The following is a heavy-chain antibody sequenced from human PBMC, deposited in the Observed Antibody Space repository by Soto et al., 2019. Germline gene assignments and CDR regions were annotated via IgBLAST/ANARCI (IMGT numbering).Heavy chain of an antibody. CDR2: ISYDGSNK. D-gene: IGHD3-3*01. CDR3: ARDPSCYDFWSGYYTDGAAFDY. Sequence: GGSLRLSCAASGFTFSSYAMHWVRQAPGKGLEWVAVISYDGSNKYYADSVKGRFTISRDNSKNTLYLQMNSLRAEDTAVYYCARDPSCYDFWSGYYTDGAAFDYWGQGTLVTVSS. V-gene: IGHV3-30-3*01. J-gene: IGHJ4*02. CDR1: GFTFSSYA.